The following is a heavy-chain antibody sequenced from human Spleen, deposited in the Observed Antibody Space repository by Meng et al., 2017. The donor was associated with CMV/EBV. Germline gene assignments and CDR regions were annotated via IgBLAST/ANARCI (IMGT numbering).Heavy chain of an antibody. CDR3: ARDTDSFWSDEFIDYNGGDP. J-gene: IGHJ5*02. D-gene: IGHD3-3*01. V-gene: IGHV1-2*02. CDR2: INPNSDGT. CDR1: DYY. Sequence: DYYMHWLRQAPGQGLEYRGWINPNSDGTNYTQRFQGRVALTRDTSISTVYMEIFRLRSDDTAVYYCARDTDSFWSDEFIDYNGGDPGGKG.